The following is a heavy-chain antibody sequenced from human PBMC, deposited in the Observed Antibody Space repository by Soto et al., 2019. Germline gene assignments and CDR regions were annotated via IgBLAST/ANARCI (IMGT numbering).Heavy chain of an antibody. CDR1: GYTFTSYY. CDR3: ARDQEPSTLYYDYYYMDV. CDR2: INPSGGST. J-gene: IGHJ6*03. Sequence: ASVKVSCKASGYTFTSYYIHWVRQAPGQGLEWMGIINPSGGSTSYAQKFQGRVTMTRDTSTSTVYMEVGGLRSEDTAVYYCARDQEPSTLYYDYYYMDVWGKGTTVTVS. V-gene: IGHV1-46*03.